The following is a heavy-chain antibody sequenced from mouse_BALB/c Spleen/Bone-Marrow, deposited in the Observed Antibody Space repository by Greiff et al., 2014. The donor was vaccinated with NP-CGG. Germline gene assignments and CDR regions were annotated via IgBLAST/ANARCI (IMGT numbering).Heavy chain of an antibody. Sequence: VKLVESGPGLVAPSQSLSISCTVSGFSLTSYGVHWVRQPPGKGLEWLGVIWADGSTNYNSALMSRLSISKDNSKSQVFLKMNSLQTDDTAMYYCARITTATGAMDYWGQGTPVTVSS. CDR2: IWADGST. CDR1: GFSLTSYG. D-gene: IGHD1-2*01. CDR3: ARITTATGAMDY. V-gene: IGHV2-9*02. J-gene: IGHJ4*01.